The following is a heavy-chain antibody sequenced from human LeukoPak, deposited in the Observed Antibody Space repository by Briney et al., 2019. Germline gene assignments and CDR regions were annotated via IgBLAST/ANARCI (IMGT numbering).Heavy chain of an antibody. J-gene: IGHJ1*01. V-gene: IGHV4-34*01. CDR1: GGSFSGYY. CDR2: INHSGST. D-gene: IGHD3-22*01. Sequence: SETLSLTCAVYGGSFSGYYWSWIRQPPGKGLEWIGEINHSGSTNYNPSLKSRVTISVDTSKNQFSLKLSSVTAADTAVYYCARAPSYYDSSAGRYFQHWGQGTLVTVSS. CDR3: ARAPSYYDSSAGRYFQH.